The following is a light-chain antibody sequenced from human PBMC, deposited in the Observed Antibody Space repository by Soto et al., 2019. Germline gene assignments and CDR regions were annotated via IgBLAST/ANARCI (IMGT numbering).Light chain of an antibody. CDR3: CSYASSSTYV. V-gene: IGLV2-23*01. J-gene: IGLJ1*01. CDR1: SSDVGSYNL. CDR2: EDD. Sequence: QSVLTQPASVSGSPGQSITISCTGTSSDVGSYNLVSWYQQHPGKAPKLMIYEDDKRPSGVSNRFSGSKSGNTASLTISGLQAEDEADYYCCSYASSSTYVFGTGTQLTVL.